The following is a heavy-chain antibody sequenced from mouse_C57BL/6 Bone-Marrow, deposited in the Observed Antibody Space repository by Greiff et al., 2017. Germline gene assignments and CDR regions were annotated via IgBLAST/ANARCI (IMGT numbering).Heavy chain of an antibody. J-gene: IGHJ2*01. V-gene: IGHV1-69*01. D-gene: IGHD2-5*01. CDR2: IDPSDSYT. CDR3: ARDSNGYFDY. Sequence: QVQLQQPGAELVMPGASVKLSCKASGYTFTSYWMHWVKQRPGQGLEWIGEIDPSDSYTNYNQKFKGKSTLTVDKSSSTAYMQLSSLTSEDSAVYYCARDSNGYFDYWGQGTTLTVSS. CDR1: GYTFTSYW.